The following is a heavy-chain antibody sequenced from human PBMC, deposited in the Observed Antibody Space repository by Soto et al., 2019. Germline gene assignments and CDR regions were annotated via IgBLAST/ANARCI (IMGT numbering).Heavy chain of an antibody. D-gene: IGHD3-10*01. CDR2: ISYDGSDK. CDR3: ARDPIYGSGNYQIWGWFDP. V-gene: IGHV3-30-3*01. J-gene: IGHJ5*02. CDR1: GFTFSTYA. Sequence: GGSLRLSCAASGFTFSTYAMHWVRRAPGKGLEWVAVISYDGSDKYYADSVKGRFTISRDNSKDTLYLQLNSLRVEDTAVFYCARDPIYGSGNYQIWGWFDPWGHGTLVTVSS.